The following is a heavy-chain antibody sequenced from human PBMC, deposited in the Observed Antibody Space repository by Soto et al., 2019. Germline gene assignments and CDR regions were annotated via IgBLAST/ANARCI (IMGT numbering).Heavy chain of an antibody. D-gene: IGHD3-22*01. CDR2: INPSGGST. Sequence: ASVKVSCKASGYTFTSYYMHWVRQAPGQGLEWMGIINPSGGSTSYAQKFQGRVTMTRDTSTSTVYMELSSLRSEDTAVYYCAREAYYYDSSGYSRYFDYWGQGTLVTVSS. V-gene: IGHV1-46*03. CDR1: GYTFTSYY. J-gene: IGHJ4*02. CDR3: AREAYYYDSSGYSRYFDY.